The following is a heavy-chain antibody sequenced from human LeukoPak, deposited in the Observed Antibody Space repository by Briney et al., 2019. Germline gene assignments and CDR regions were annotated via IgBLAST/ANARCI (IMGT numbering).Heavy chain of an antibody. D-gene: IGHD4-17*01. Sequence: SETLSLTCTVSGGSISSGGYYWSWIRQHPGKGLEWIGYIYYSGSTYYNPSLKSRVTISVDTSKNQFSLKLSSVTAADTAVYYCASRRHDYGDYHFDYWGQGTLVTVSS. CDR3: ASRRHDYGDYHFDY. J-gene: IGHJ4*02. V-gene: IGHV4-31*03. CDR2: IYYSGST. CDR1: GGSISSGGYY.